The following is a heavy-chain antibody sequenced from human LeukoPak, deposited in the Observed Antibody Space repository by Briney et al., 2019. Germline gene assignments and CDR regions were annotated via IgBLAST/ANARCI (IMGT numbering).Heavy chain of an antibody. Sequence: SETLSLTCTVSGGSISSYYWTWIRQPAGKGLDGIGRIYTSGSTNYNPSLNGRVTMSVDTSKNQFSLKLSSVTAADTAVYYCARGLYSGSYGRGYYFDYWGQGTLVTVSS. CDR3: ARGLYSGSYGRGYYFDY. CDR1: GGSISSYY. V-gene: IGHV4-4*07. D-gene: IGHD1-26*01. CDR2: IYTSGST. J-gene: IGHJ4*02.